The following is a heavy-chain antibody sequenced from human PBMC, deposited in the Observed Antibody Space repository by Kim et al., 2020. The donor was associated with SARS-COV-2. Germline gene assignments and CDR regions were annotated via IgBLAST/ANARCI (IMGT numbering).Heavy chain of an antibody. V-gene: IGHV3-21*01. CDR3: ARAGSGWFTGPFYWYLDL. D-gene: IGHD6-19*01. Sequence: GGSLRLFCAASGFSFNTYSMHWVRQAPGKGLEWVSSIISSGYMYYADSVKGRFTISRDTAQNSLSLQMNSLRAEDTAEYYCARAGSGWFTGPFYWYLDL. J-gene: IGHJ2*01. CDR2: IISSGYM. CDR1: GFSFNTYS.